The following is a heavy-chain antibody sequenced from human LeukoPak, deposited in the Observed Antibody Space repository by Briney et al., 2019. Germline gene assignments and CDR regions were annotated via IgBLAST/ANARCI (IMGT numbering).Heavy chain of an antibody. CDR2: ISSSSSYI. V-gene: IGHV3-21*01. CDR3: ARGDYYDSSGYSTFDY. CDR1: GFTFSSYS. Sequence: GGSLRLSCAASGFTFSSYSMNWVRQAPGKGLEWVSSISSSSSYIYYADSVKGRFTISRDNSKNTLYLQMNSLRAEDTAVYYCARGDYYDSSGYSTFDYWGQGTLVTVSS. D-gene: IGHD3-22*01. J-gene: IGHJ4*02.